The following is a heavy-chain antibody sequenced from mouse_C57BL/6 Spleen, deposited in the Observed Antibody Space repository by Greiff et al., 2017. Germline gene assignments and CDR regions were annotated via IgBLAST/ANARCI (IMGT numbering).Heavy chain of an antibody. V-gene: IGHV5-17*01. CDR3: ARDLSYYGSSPFAY. CDR2: ISSGSSTI. CDR1: GFTFSDYG. D-gene: IGHD1-1*01. J-gene: IGHJ3*01. Sequence: EVKLVESGGGLVKPGGSLKLSCAASGFTFSDYGMHWVRQAPEKGLEWVAYISSGSSTIYYADTVKGRFTISRDNAKNTLFLQMTSLRSEDTAMYYCARDLSYYGSSPFAYWGQGTLVTVSA.